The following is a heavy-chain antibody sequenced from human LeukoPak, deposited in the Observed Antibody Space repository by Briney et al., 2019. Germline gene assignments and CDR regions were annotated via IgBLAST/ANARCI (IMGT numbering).Heavy chain of an antibody. J-gene: IGHJ3*02. CDR1: GASFSDYY. Sequence: SETLSLTCGVYGASFSDYYWSWIRQPPGRGLEWIGEINHSGSTNYNPSLKSRVTISVDTSKNQFSLNLSSVTAADTAVYYCARVNDAFDIWGQGTMVTVSS. CDR2: INHSGST. CDR3: ARVNDAFDI. V-gene: IGHV4-34*01.